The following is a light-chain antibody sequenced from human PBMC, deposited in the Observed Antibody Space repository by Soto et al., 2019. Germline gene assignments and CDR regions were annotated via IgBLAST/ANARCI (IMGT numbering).Light chain of an antibody. Sequence: ESVLTKSAGTLCLCQGERASLSCRASESVSSIYVAWYQQKPGQAPTLLIYGASTRATGIPDRFSGSGSGTDFTLTIDRLEPEDFAVYYCQQSLNPKTFGQVSKVDIK. V-gene: IGKV3-20*01. J-gene: IGKJ1*01. CDR1: ESVSSIY. CDR3: QQSLNPKT. CDR2: GAS.